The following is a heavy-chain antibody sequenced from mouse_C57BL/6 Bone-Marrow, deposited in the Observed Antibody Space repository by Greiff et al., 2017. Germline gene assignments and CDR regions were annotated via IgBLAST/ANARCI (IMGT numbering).Heavy chain of an antibody. J-gene: IGHJ3*01. CDR2: ISYDGSN. CDR1: GYSITSGYY. D-gene: IGHD2-1*01. Sequence: ESGPGLVKPSQSLSLTCSVSGYSITSGYYWYWIRQFPGNKREWMGYISYDGSNNYNPSLKNRISFTRDTSKNQFFLKLNSVTTEDTATYYSARDRPGGNYGLAGFAYWGQGTLVTVSA. CDR3: ARDRPGGNYGLAGFAY. V-gene: IGHV3-6*01.